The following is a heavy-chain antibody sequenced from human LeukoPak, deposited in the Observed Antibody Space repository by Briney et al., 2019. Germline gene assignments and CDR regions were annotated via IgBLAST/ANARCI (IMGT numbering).Heavy chain of an antibody. D-gene: IGHD1-26*01. CDR1: GDSISSSF. V-gene: IGHV4-59*01. Sequence: SETLSLTCTVSGDSISSSFWNWIRPPPGQRLEWIGNIYYSGSTNYNPALKSRVTFSVDTTKNQVSLKLSSATAADTAVYYCARGALGAHPVDYWGQGTLVIVSS. CDR3: ARGALGAHPVDY. CDR2: IYYSGST. J-gene: IGHJ4*02.